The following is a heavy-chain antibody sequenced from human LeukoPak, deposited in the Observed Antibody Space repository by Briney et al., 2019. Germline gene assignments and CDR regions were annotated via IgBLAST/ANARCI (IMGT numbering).Heavy chain of an antibody. J-gene: IGHJ6*02. V-gene: IGHV3-11*01. CDR2: ISRSGTTI. CDR1: GFTFSDYY. Sequence: PAGSLRLSCAASGFTFSDYYINRIRQAPGKGLGWVSYISRSGTTIYYADSVKGRFTISRDNAKNSLYLQMNSLRAEDTAIYYCARAPDYGDYPGYGMDVWGQGTTVTVSS. D-gene: IGHD4-17*01. CDR3: ARAPDYGDYPGYGMDV.